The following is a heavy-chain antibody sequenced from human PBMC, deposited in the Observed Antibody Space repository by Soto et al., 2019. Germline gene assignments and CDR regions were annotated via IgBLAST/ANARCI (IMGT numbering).Heavy chain of an antibody. J-gene: IGHJ6*02. CDR1: GGSISSSNW. CDR3: ARGLVVVPRTLGYYGMDV. V-gene: IGHV4-4*02. Sequence: SETLSLTCAVSGGSISSSNWSSWVRQPPGKGLEWIGEIYHSGSTNYNPSLKSRVTISVDKSENQFSLKLSSVTAADTAVYYCARGLVVVPRTLGYYGMDVWGQGTTVTVSS. CDR2: IYHSGST. D-gene: IGHD2-2*01.